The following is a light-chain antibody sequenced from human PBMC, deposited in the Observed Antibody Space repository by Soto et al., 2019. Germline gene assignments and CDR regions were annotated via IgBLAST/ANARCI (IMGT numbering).Light chain of an antibody. CDR2: TAS. V-gene: IGKV1-39*01. J-gene: IGKJ2*01. Sequence: DIQMTQSPSSLSASVGDRVTITCRASQSISNYLNWYQQKPGKAPRLLIYTASSLQSGVPSRFSGSGSGTDFTLTISSLQPEDVATYYCQQSDSTPFTFGQGTKLEIK. CDR3: QQSDSTPFT. CDR1: QSISNY.